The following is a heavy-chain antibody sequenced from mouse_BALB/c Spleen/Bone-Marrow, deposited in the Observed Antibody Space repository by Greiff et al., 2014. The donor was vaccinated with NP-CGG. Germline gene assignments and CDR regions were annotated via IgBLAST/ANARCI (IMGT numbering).Heavy chain of an antibody. D-gene: IGHD1-1*01. J-gene: IGHJ3*01. Sequence: VQLHQSGAELVKPGASVKLSCTASGFNIKDTYMHWVKQRPEQGLEWMGRIDPANGNTKYDPKFQGKATITADTSSNTAYLQLSSLTSEDTAVYYCAFYYYGSSLFAYWGQGTLVTVSA. CDR2: IDPANGNT. V-gene: IGHV14-3*02. CDR3: AFYYYGSSLFAY. CDR1: GFNIKDTY.